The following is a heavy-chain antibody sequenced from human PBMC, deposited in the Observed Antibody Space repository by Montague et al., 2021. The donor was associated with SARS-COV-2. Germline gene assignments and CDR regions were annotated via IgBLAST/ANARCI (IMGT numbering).Heavy chain of an antibody. CDR2: MYYSGST. D-gene: IGHD3-3*01. CDR1: GGSISNYY. CDR3: ARARGVTIFGVIVAYYGMDT. J-gene: IGHJ6*02. Sequence: SETLSLTCTVSGGSISNYYWSWIRQSQGKGLEWIAYMYYSGSTKYNPSLKSRATISVDTSTNQFSLTLSSMTAADTAAYYCARARGVTIFGVIVAYYGMDTWGQGTPVTVS. V-gene: IGHV4-59*01.